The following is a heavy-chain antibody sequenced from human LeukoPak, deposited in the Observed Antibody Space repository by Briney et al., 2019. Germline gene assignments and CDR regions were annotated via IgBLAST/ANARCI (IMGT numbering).Heavy chain of an antibody. CDR2: IIPIFGTA. CDR1: GGTFSSYA. J-gene: IGHJ4*02. D-gene: IGHD3-10*01. V-gene: IGHV1-69*05. CDR3: ARDQPYHYGLGSYSGMFDY. Sequence: GASVKVSCKASGGTFSSYAISWVRQAPGQGLEWMGGIIPIFGTANYAQKFQGRVTITTDESTSTAYMELSSLRSEDTAVYYCARDQPYHYGLGSYSGMFDYWGQGTLVTVSS.